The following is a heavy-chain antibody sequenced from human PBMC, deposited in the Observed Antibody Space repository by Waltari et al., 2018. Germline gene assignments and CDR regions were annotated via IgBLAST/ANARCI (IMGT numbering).Heavy chain of an antibody. CDR2: INSDGSGT. D-gene: IGHD1-7*01. J-gene: IGHJ3*01. Sequence: EVQLVESGGGLVQPGGSLRVSCTASGFTFSSYWMHWVRQVPGKGLVWVSRINSDGSGTSDADSAKGRFTISRDNAKNTLFLQMNSLRGEDTAVYYCASGNSHAFDLWGQGTMVTVSS. CDR3: ASGNSHAFDL. V-gene: IGHV3-74*01. CDR1: GFTFSSYW.